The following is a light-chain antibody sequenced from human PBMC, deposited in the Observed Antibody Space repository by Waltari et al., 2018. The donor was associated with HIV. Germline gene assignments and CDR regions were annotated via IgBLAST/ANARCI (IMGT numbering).Light chain of an antibody. CDR3: SAWDSSLSAWV. CDR1: SSNVGDQG. V-gene: IGLV10-54*01. J-gene: IGLJ3*02. CDR2: TNN. Sequence: QAGLTQPPSVSKGLRQTATLTCTGDSSNVGDQGAAWLQHHQGHPPKLLSYTNNNRPSGISDRLSASRSGNTASLTITGLQPEDEADYYCSAWDSSLSAWVFGGGTKLTVL.